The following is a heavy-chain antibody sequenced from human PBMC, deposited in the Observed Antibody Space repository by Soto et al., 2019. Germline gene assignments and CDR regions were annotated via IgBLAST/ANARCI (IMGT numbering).Heavy chain of an antibody. CDR3: ASGGDLYQPLVYPLDY. V-gene: IGHV3-30-3*01. D-gene: IGHD2-2*01. Sequence: QVQLVESGGGVVQPGKSLRLSCAASGFTFSSYAMHWVRQAPGNGLEWMAVISYDGSSEYYADSVKGRFTISRYISMSTLYLQMISLGAGETAVYYCASGGDLYQPLVYPLDYWGQGTLVTVSS. CDR1: GFTFSSYA. CDR2: ISYDGSSE. J-gene: IGHJ4*02.